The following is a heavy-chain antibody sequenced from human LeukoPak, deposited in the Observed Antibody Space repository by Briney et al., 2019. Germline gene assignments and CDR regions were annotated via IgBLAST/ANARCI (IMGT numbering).Heavy chain of an antibody. CDR1: GYTFTSYA. Sequence: ASVKVSCKASGYTFTSYAMNWVRQAPGQGLEWMGWINTNTGNPTYAQGFTGRFVFSLDTSVSTAYLQISSLKAEDTAVYYCARAPPTATYSNYVVFDYWGQGTLVTVSS. D-gene: IGHD4-11*01. CDR3: ARAPPTATYSNYVVFDY. V-gene: IGHV7-4-1*02. J-gene: IGHJ4*02. CDR2: INTNTGNP.